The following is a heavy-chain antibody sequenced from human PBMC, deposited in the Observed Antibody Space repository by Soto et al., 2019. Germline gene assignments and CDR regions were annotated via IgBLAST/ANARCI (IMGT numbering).Heavy chain of an antibody. V-gene: IGHV1-18*01. J-gene: IGHJ6*02. Sequence: QVQMVQSGAEVKKPGASVKVSWKASGYTFTSYGISWVRQAPGQGLEWMGRISAYNGNTNYAQKLQGRVTMTTDTSTSTAYMELRSLRSDDTAVYYCARDRRYFDWLPNYYYGMDVWGQGTTVTVSS. D-gene: IGHD3-9*01. CDR3: ARDRRYFDWLPNYYYGMDV. CDR2: ISAYNGNT. CDR1: GYTFTSYG.